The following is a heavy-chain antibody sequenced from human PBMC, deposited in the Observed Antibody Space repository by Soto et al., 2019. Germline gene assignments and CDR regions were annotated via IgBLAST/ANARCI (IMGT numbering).Heavy chain of an antibody. D-gene: IGHD3-10*01. CDR3: ARERIMVRGVLY. J-gene: IGHJ4*02. CDR1: GGTFSSYA. V-gene: IGHV1-69*13. CDR2: IIPIFGTA. Sequence: SVKVSCKASGGTFSSYAISWVRQAPGQGLEWMGGIIPIFGTANYAQKFQGRVTITADESTSTAYMELSSLRSEDTAVYYCARERIMVRGVLYWGQGTLVTVSS.